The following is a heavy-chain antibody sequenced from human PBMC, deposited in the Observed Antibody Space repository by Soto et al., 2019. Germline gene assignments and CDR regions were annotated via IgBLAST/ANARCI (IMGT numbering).Heavy chain of an antibody. Sequence: GASVKVSCKASGYTFTSYDTNWVRQATGQGLEWMGWMNPNSGNTGYAQKFQGRVTMTRNTSISTAYMELSSLRSEDTAVYYCASRADIVVVPAAIRGDAFDIWGQGTMVTVSS. CDR1: GYTFTSYD. D-gene: IGHD2-2*02. CDR3: ASRADIVVVPAAIRGDAFDI. J-gene: IGHJ3*02. V-gene: IGHV1-8*01. CDR2: MNPNSGNT.